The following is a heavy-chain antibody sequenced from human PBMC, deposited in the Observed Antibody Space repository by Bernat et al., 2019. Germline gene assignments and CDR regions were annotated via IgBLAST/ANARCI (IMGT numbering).Heavy chain of an antibody. Sequence: QVQLVQSGAEVKKPGASVKVSCKASGYTFTSYGFSWVRQAPGQGLEWMGWSSAYNGNTNYAQKLQGRVTITTDTSTSTAYMEMRSLRSDDTAVYYCAGEGTYYDFWSGYYTKNNWFDPWGQGTLVTVSS. V-gene: IGHV1-18*01. CDR1: GYTFTSYG. D-gene: IGHD3-3*01. CDR2: SSAYNGNT. CDR3: AGEGTYYDFWSGYYTKNNWFDP. J-gene: IGHJ5*02.